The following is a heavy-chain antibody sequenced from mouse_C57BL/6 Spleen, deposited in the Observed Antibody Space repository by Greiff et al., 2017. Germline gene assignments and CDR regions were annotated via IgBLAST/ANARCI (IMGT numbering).Heavy chain of an antibody. CDR3: ARSGGSRGYYYAMDY. J-gene: IGHJ4*01. V-gene: IGHV1-55*01. CDR1: GYTFTSYW. Sequence: QVQLQQPGAELVKPGASVKMSCKASGYTFTSYWITWVKQRPGQGLEWIGDIYPGSGSTNYNEKFKSKATLTVDTSSSTAYMQLSSLTSEDSAVYYCARSGGSRGYYYAMDYGRQGTSGTVSS. CDR2: IYPGSGST. D-gene: IGHD1-1*01.